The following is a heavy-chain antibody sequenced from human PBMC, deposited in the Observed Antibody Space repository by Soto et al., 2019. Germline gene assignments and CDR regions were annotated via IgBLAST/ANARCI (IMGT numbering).Heavy chain of an antibody. CDR1: GGSISSSSYY. Sequence: QLQLQESGPGLVKPSETLSLTCTVSGGSISSSSYYWGWIRQPPGKGLEWIGSIYYSGKTYSNPSLKSRVTISVDTSKNQFSLKLSSVTAADTAVYYCARHSPGYYYYGMDVWGQGTTVTVSS. CDR2: IYYSGKT. CDR3: ARHSPGYYYYGMDV. J-gene: IGHJ6*02. V-gene: IGHV4-39*01.